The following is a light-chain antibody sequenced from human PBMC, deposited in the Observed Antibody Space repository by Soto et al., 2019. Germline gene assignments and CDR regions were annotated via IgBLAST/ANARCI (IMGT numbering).Light chain of an antibody. CDR3: QQGFSTPWT. CDR2: AAS. CDR1: QSINRY. Sequence: DIQMTQSPSSLSASVGDRVTITCRASQSINRYLSWYQQKQGKAPEVLIYAASSSQSGVTSRFSCSCSWTDFTFTISSLQPEDFATYYCQQGFSTPWTFGQGTKV. V-gene: IGKV1-39*01. J-gene: IGKJ1*01.